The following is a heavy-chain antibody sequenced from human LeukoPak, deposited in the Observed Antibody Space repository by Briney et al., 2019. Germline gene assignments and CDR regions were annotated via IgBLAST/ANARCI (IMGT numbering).Heavy chain of an antibody. J-gene: IGHJ4*02. CDR2: INYSGFT. V-gene: IGHV4-59*08. D-gene: IGHD6-19*01. Sequence: SETLSLTCTVSGDSISGYYWSWIRQPPGKGLEWIGYINYSGFTKYNPSVKSRITLSVDTPKNQFSLNLTSVTAADTAIYYCARHVKIPVAGFDYWGQGTPVTVSS. CDR1: GDSISGYY. CDR3: ARHVKIPVAGFDY.